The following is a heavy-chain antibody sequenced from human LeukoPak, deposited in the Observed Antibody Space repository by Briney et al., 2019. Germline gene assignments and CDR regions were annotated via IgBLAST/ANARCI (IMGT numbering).Heavy chain of an antibody. CDR3: ARAGSGWYLDY. CDR1: GFTFSSYA. CDR2: ISYDGSNK. Sequence: GRSLRLSCAASGFTFSSYAMHWIRQAPGKGLEWVAVISYDGSNKYYADSVKGRFTISRDNSKNTLYLQMNSLRAEDTAVYYCARAGSGWYLDYWGQGTLVAVSS. J-gene: IGHJ4*02. D-gene: IGHD6-19*01. V-gene: IGHV3-30*04.